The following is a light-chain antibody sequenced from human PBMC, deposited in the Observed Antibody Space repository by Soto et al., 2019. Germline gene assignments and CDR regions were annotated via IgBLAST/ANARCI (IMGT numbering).Light chain of an antibody. V-gene: IGKV3-20*01. CDR3: HQYGISP. Sequence: EIVLTQSPGTLSLSPGERATLSSRASQSVSSNYLAWYQQKPGQAPRLLIYGASSRATGIPDRFSGSGSGTEFTLTISRLEPEDFAVYYCHQYGISPFGGGTKVEIK. J-gene: IGKJ4*01. CDR2: GAS. CDR1: QSVSSNY.